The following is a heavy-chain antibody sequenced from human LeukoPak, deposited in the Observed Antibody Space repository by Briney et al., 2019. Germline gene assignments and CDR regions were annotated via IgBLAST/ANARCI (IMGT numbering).Heavy chain of an antibody. CDR2: MYYSGST. V-gene: IGHV4-30-4*01. CDR1: GGSISSGDYY. J-gene: IGHJ5*02. Sequence: SETLSLTCTVSGGSISSGDYYWSWIRQPPGKGLEWIAYMYYSGSTYYNPSLKSRVTMSADTSKNQLSLKLSSVTAADTAVYYCARPYYYDSRIDPWGQGILVTVSP. D-gene: IGHD3-22*01. CDR3: ARPYYYDSRIDP.